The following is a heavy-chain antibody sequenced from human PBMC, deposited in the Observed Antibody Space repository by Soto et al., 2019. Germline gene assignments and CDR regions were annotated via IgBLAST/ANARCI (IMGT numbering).Heavy chain of an antibody. CDR3: ARVSNVRFLEWQSLDY. CDR2: IYHSGST. J-gene: IGHJ4*02. Sequence: SETLSLTCAVSGGSISSSNWWSWVRQPPGKGLEWIGEIYHSGSTNYNPSLKSRVTISVDKSKNQFSLKLSSVTAADTAVYYCARVSNVRFLEWQSLDYWGQGTLVTVSS. CDR1: GGSISSSNW. V-gene: IGHV4-4*02. D-gene: IGHD3-3*01.